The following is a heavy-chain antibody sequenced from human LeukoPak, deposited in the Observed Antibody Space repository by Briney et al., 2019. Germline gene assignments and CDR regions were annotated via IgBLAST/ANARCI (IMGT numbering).Heavy chain of an antibody. CDR1: RFTFSNYA. CDR2: ISGSGGST. J-gene: IGHJ6*03. Sequence: PGGSLRLSCAASRFTFSNYAMSWVRQAPGKGLEWVSTISGSGGSTSYADSVKGRFTISRDNSKNALYLQMNSLRDEDTAVYYCAKVPSVSNYYYYMDAWGKGTTVTVSS. D-gene: IGHD3-16*02. CDR3: AKVPSVSNYYYYMDA. V-gene: IGHV3-23*01.